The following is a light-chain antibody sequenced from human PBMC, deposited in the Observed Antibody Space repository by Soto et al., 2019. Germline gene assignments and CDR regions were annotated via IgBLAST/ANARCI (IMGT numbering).Light chain of an antibody. CDR3: AAWDDNLSGVI. J-gene: IGLJ2*01. CDR1: RSNIGSNY. CDR2: RNN. V-gene: IGLV1-47*01. Sequence: QSVLTQPPSASGTPGQRVTISCSGSRSNIGSNYVYWYQQLPGTAPKLLIYRNNQRPSGVPDRFSGSKSGTSASLAISGLRSEDEADYYCAAWDDNLSGVIFGGGTQLTVL.